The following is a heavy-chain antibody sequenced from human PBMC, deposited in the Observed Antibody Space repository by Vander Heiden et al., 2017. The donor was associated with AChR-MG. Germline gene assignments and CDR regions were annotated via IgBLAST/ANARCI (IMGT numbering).Heavy chain of an antibody. V-gene: IGHV4-59*01. CDR3: ARGNYDFWSGSKKTYGMDV. J-gene: IGHJ6*02. CDR2: IYDSGST. D-gene: IGHD3-3*01. Sequence: QVQLQESGPGLVKPSETLSLTCTVSGGSISSSHWNWVRQPPVKGLEWIGYIYDSGSTNYSPSFKSQVTISVDTSKNQFSLKLSSVTAADTAVYYCARGNYDFWSGSKKTYGMDVWGQGTTVTVSS. CDR1: GGSISSSH.